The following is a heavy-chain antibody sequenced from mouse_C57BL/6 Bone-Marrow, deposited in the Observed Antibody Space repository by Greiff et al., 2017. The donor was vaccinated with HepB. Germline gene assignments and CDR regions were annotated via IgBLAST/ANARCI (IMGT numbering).Heavy chain of an antibody. CDR2: IYPRSGNT. Sequence: VQVVESGAELARPGASVKLSCKASGYTFTSYGISWVKQRTGQGLEWIGEIYPRSGNTYYNEKFKGKATLTADKSSSTAYMELRSLTSEDSAVYFCASYYSRDFDYWGQGTTLTVSS. V-gene: IGHV1-81*01. CDR3: ASYYSRDFDY. CDR1: GYTFTSYG. D-gene: IGHD2-12*01. J-gene: IGHJ2*01.